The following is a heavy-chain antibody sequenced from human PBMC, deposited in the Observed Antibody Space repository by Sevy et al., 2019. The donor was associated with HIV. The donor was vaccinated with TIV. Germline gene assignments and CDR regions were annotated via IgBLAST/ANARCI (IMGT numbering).Heavy chain of an antibody. CDR1: GGSISSTNW. CDR3: AREKTTAFAFDL. Sequence: SETLSLTCAVSGGSISSTNWWSWVRQPPGKGLGWIGEVYDSGSTNYNPSLKSRVSISVDKAKNRFSVKLSSVTAADTAVYYCAREKTTAFAFDLWGQGALVTVSS. D-gene: IGHD4-17*01. CDR2: VYDSGST. V-gene: IGHV4-4*02. J-gene: IGHJ4*02.